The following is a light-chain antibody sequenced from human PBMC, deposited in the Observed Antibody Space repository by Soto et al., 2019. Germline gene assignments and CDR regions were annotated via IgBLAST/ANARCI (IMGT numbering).Light chain of an antibody. J-gene: IGLJ2*01. CDR3: LLSFSGVEV. CDR2: DTS. CDR1: TGAVTSGHY. V-gene: IGLV7-46*01. Sequence: QAVVTQEPSLTVSPGGTVTLTCGSSTGAVTSGHYPYWFQQRPGQAPRTLISDTSNRHSWTPARFSGSLLGGKAALTLSGAQHEDEADYYCLLSFSGVEVFGGGTKLTVL.